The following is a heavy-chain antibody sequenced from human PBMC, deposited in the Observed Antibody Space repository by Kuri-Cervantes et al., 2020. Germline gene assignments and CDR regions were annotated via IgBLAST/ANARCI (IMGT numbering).Heavy chain of an antibody. V-gene: IGHV4-59*12. D-gene: IGHD3-10*01. Sequence: GSLRLSFTVSGCSINSYYWSWIRQPPGKGLEWIGYIYYSGSTYYNPSLKSRVSISVDTSKNQFSLKLSSVTAADTDVYYCARSGAGSYYRYWGQGTLVTVSS. CDR2: IYYSGST. J-gene: IGHJ4*02. CDR3: ARSGAGSYYRY. CDR1: GCSINSYY.